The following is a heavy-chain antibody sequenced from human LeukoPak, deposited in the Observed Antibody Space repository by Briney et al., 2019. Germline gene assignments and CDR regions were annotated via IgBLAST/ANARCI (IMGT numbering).Heavy chain of an antibody. CDR1: GYTFTSYG. Sequence: ASVKVSCKASGYTFTSYGIRWVRQAPGHGREWMGWICAYNGNTNYAQKLQGRVTMTPDTPTSTAYRERRSLRSDDTAVYYCAIDRDGSGWYGYCGQGTLVTVSS. D-gene: IGHD6-19*01. J-gene: IGHJ4*02. V-gene: IGHV1-18*01. CDR3: AIDRDGSGWYGY. CDR2: ICAYNGNT.